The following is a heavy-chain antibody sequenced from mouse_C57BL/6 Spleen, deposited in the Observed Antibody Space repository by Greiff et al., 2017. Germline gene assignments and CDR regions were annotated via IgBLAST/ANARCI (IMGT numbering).Heavy chain of an antibody. V-gene: IGHV1-81*01. J-gene: IGHJ3*01. CDR1: GYTFTSYG. Sequence: QVQLQQSGAELARPGASVKLSCKASGYTFTSYGISWVKQRTGQGLEWIGEIYPRSGNTYYNEKFKGKATLTADKSSSTAYMELRSLTSEDSAVYFCARVAGYSKDWFAYWGQGTLVTVSA. CDR3: ARVAGYSKDWFAY. CDR2: IYPRSGNT. D-gene: IGHD2-5*01.